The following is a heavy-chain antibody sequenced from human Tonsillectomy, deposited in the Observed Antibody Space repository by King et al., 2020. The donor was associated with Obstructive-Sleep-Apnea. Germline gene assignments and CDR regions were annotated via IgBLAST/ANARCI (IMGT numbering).Heavy chain of an antibody. CDR2: IFPADSDT. CDR1: GYNFAINW. Sequence: VQLVESRAEVKKPGESLKISCKASGYNFAINWIGWVRQLPGKGLQWMGIIFPADSDTRYSPSFQGRVTLSADKSISTAYLQWSSLKASDTAMYYCASQGDLLELRCDALDIWGQGTMGTVSS. CDR3: ASQGDLLELRCDALDI. V-gene: IGHV5-51*01. D-gene: IGHD1-7*01. J-gene: IGHJ3*02.